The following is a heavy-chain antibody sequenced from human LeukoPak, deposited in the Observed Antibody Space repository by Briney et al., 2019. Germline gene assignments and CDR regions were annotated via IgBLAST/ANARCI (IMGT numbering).Heavy chain of an antibody. CDR2: IIPIFGTA. V-gene: IGHV1-69*01. CDR1: GGTFSSYA. D-gene: IGHD3-3*01. J-gene: IGHJ6*03. Sequence: ASVKVSCKASGGTFSSYAISWVRQAPGQGLEWMGGIIPIFGTANYAQKFQGRVTITADESTSTAYMELSSLRSEDTAVYYCARASGAHYDFWSGSYYMDVWGKGTTVTVSS. CDR3: ARASGAHYDFWSGSYYMDV.